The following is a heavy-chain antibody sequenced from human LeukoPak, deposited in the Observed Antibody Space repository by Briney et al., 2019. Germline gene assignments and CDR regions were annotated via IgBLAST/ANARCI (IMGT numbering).Heavy chain of an antibody. CDR3: AREVILNAAYCSDCNSGQCFDH. Sequence: ASVKVSCKASGYMFNAYGISWVRQAPGQGLEWVGCISIYNGNTNYPQKFQGRVTVTTDTSTTTAYMELTSLTSDDTAMYYCAREVILNAAYCSDCNSGQCFDHWGQGTLVTVSS. CDR2: ISIYNGNT. CDR1: GYMFNAYG. D-gene: IGHD2-15*01. V-gene: IGHV1-18*04. J-gene: IGHJ4*02.